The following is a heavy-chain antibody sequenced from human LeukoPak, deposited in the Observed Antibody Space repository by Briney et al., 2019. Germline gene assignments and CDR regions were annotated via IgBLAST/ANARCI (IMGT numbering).Heavy chain of an antibody. Sequence: PGGSLRLSCAASGFTFSSYSMNWVRQAPGKGLEWVAVISYDGSNKYYADSVKGRFTISRDNSKNTLYLQMNSLRAEDTAVYYCAKERKAVTLDYWGQGTLVTVSS. D-gene: IGHD4-17*01. CDR2: ISYDGSNK. V-gene: IGHV3-30*18. CDR1: GFTFSSYS. J-gene: IGHJ4*02. CDR3: AKERKAVTLDY.